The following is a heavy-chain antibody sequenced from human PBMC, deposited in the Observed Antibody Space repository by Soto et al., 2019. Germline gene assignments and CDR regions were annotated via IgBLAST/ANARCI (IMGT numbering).Heavy chain of an antibody. CDR1: GFSLSTRGVA. CDR2: IYWDEDK. Sequence: QITLKESGPTLVKPTQTLTLTCTFSGFSLSTRGVAVGWFRQPPGKALEWLALIYWDEDKWYSPSLKSRLTIADDTSKNQVVLTMTNVDPVDTATYCCAHRPRGYAYYFDYWGQGILVTVSS. J-gene: IGHJ4*02. D-gene: IGHD5-12*01. V-gene: IGHV2-5*02. CDR3: AHRPRGYAYYFDY.